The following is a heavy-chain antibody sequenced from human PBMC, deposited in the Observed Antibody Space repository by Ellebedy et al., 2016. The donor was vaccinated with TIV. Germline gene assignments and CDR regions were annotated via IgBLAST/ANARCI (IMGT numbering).Heavy chain of an antibody. J-gene: IGHJ4*02. D-gene: IGHD3-22*01. Sequence: GESLKISXAASGFTLSRESMNWLRQAPGKGLEWVSYISSDGRTIYYADSVKGRFTISRDNAKNSLYLQMTSLRAEDTAIYYCAKRPDSSAYYYVDYWGQGTLVTVSS. V-gene: IGHV3-48*01. CDR3: AKRPDSSAYYYVDY. CDR2: ISSDGRTI. CDR1: GFTLSRES.